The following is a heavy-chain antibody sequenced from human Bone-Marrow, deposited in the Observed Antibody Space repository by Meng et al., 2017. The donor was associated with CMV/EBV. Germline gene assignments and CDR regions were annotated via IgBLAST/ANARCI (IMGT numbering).Heavy chain of an antibody. CDR2: IYHSGST. J-gene: IGHJ4*02. Sequence: GSLRLSCTVSGGSISSGGYYWSWIRQPPGKGLEWIGSIYHSGSTYYNPSLKSRVTISVDTSKNQFSLKLSSVTAADTAVYYCARDDKYYYGSGPFDYWGQGTLVTVSS. CDR3: ARDDKYYYGSGPFDY. V-gene: IGHV4-39*07. CDR1: GGSISSGGYY. D-gene: IGHD3-10*01.